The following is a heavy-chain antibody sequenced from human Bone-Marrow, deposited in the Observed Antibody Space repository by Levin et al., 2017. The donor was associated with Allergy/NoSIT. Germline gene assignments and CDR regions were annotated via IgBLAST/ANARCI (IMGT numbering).Heavy chain of an antibody. Sequence: NPGESLKISCKASGYTFIGYYMHWVRQAPGQGLEWMGWINPDNGGTHSAEKFQGRVTMTRDTSINAVFLDLNSLTSDDTAVYLCASGVGRTDLQARFHCWCDAWGQGALVTVSS. J-gene: IGHJ5*02. D-gene: IGHD3-16*01. CDR3: ASGVGRTDLQARFHCWCDA. CDR1: GYTFIGYY. V-gene: IGHV1-2*02. CDR2: INPDNGGT.